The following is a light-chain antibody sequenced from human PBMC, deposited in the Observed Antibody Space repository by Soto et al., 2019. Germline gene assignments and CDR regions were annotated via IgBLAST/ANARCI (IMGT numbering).Light chain of an antibody. Sequence: DVVVTQSPLSLPVTLGRPASISCRSRQSLVYTGGDTYFKWFPQRPGQSPGRLIYTGSNRGSEVPDRFYGSGSGTDFTLKISRVESEDVVVYSCFQRTHWPPYTFGQGTKLEIK. CDR1: QSLVYTGGDTY. V-gene: IGKV2-30*01. CDR3: FQRTHWPPYT. J-gene: IGKJ2*01. CDR2: TGS.